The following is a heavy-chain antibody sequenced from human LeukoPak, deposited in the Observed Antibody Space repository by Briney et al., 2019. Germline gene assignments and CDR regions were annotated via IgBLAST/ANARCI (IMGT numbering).Heavy chain of an antibody. Sequence: GASVKVSCKVSGYTLTELSMHWVRQAPGKGLERMGGFDPEDGETIYAQKFQGRVTMTEDTSTDTAYMELSSLRSEDTAVYYCATDQSYYYDSSGYYDNWFDPWGQGTLVTVSS. J-gene: IGHJ5*02. V-gene: IGHV1-24*01. D-gene: IGHD3-22*01. CDR2: FDPEDGET. CDR3: ATDQSYYYDSSGYYDNWFDP. CDR1: GYTLTELS.